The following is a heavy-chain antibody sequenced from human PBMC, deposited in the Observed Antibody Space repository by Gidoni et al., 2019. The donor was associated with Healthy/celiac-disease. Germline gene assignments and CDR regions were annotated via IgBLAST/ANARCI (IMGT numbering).Heavy chain of an antibody. V-gene: IGHV5-51*01. CDR2: IYPGDSDT. J-gene: IGHJ4*02. Sequence: EVQLGQSGAEVKKPGESLKISCKGSGYSFTSYWIGWVRQMPGKGLEWMRIIYPGDSDTRYRPSFQGQVTISADKSISTAYLQWSSLKASDTAMYYCARLGGSSWSTYYFDYWGQGTLVTVSS. CDR3: ARLGGSSWSTYYFDY. D-gene: IGHD6-13*01. CDR1: GYSFTSYW.